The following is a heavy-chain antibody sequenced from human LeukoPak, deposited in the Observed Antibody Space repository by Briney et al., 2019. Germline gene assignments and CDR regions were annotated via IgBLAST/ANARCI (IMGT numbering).Heavy chain of an antibody. D-gene: IGHD5-18*01. J-gene: IGHJ4*02. CDR1: GGSISSYY. V-gene: IGHV4-4*07. Sequence: SETLSLTCTVSGGSISSYYWSWIRQPAGKGLEWIGRINTSGSTNYNPSLKSRVTMSVDTSKNQFSLKLSSVTAADTAVYYCARENRSGYSSRFDYWGQGTLVTVSS. CDR3: ARENRSGYSSRFDY. CDR2: INTSGST.